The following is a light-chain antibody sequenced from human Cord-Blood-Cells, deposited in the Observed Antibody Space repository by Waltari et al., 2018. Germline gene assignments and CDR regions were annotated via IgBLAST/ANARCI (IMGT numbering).Light chain of an antibody. CDR2: AAS. CDR1: QSISSY. J-gene: IGKJ4*01. V-gene: IGKV1-39*01. Sequence: DIQMTQSPSSLSASVGDRVTIPCRASQSISSYLNWYQQKPGKAPKLLIYAASSLQSGVPSRFSGSGSGTDVTLTISRLQPEDFATYDCQQSYSTPLTFGGGTKVEIK. CDR3: QQSYSTPLT.